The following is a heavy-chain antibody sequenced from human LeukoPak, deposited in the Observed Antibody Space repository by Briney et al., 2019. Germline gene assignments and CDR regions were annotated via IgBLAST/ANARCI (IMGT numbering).Heavy chain of an antibody. CDR1: GYTFTGYY. D-gene: IGHD1-26*01. Sequence: ASVKVSCKASGYTFTGYYMHWVRQAPGQGLEWMGWINPNSGGTNYAQKFQGRVTMTRDTSISTAYMELSGLRSDDTAVYYCARDWWELPPLCAFDIRGQGTMVTVSS. CDR3: ARDWWELPPLCAFDI. V-gene: IGHV1-2*02. CDR2: INPNSGGT. J-gene: IGHJ3*02.